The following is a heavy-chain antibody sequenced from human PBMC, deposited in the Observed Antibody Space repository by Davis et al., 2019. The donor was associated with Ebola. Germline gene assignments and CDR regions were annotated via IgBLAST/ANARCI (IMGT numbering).Heavy chain of an antibody. V-gene: IGHV3-53*01. Sequence: GGSLRLSCAASGFTVNSYWMSWVRQAPGKGLEWVSIIYSGGNTYYADSVKGRFTISRDNSKNTLFLQMSSLRAEDTAVYYCARGLPPLLIVVVPGLGGDWFDPWGQGTLVTVSS. CDR2: IYSGGNT. CDR3: ARGLPPLLIVVVPGLGGDWFDP. J-gene: IGHJ5*02. D-gene: IGHD2-2*01. CDR1: GFTVNSYW.